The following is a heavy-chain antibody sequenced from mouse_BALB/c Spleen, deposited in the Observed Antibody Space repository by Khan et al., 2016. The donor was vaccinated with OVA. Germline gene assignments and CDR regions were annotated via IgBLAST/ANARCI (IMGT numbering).Heavy chain of an antibody. D-gene: IGHD1-1*01. CDR3: ARAFYYGAWFAY. CDR2: IWAGGST. Sequence: QVQLKESGPGLVAPSQTLSITCTVSGFSLTSYGVHWVRQPPGKGLEWLGVIWAGGSTNPNSALMSRLSISKDNSKSQVFLKMNSLQTDDTAMDFGARAFYYGAWFAYWGQGTLVTGSA. J-gene: IGHJ3*01. V-gene: IGHV2-9*02. CDR1: GFSLTSYG.